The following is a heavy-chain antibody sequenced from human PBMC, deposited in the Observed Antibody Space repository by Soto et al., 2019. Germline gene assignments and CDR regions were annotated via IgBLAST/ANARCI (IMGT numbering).Heavy chain of an antibody. CDR3: ARHEQGPAFDP. V-gene: IGHV4-39*01. Sequence: QVQLQESGPGLVKPSETLSLTCTVSGGSISSSGYYWAWIRQSPEKGLEWIASIYYSGSTYYTPSLKTRLTLSGDTPKTQFSLKLRSVTVADTAVYYCARHEQGPAFDPWGQGTLVTVSS. J-gene: IGHJ5*02. CDR2: IYYSGST. D-gene: IGHD6-13*01. CDR1: GGSISSSGYY.